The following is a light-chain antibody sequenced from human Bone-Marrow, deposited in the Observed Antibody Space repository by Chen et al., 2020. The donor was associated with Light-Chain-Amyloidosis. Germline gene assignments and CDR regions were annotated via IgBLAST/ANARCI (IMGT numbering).Light chain of an antibody. J-gene: IGLJ3*02. CDR1: SGSIATNS. CDR2: EDD. Sequence: NFMLPQPHSVSESPGKTVIISCTRSSGSIATNSVQWYQQRPGSSPTTVIYEDDQRPPGVPDRFSGSIDRASNAASRTITGLKTEDEADYYCQSYQGSSQGVFGGGTKLTVL. V-gene: IGLV6-57*01. CDR3: QSYQGSSQGV.